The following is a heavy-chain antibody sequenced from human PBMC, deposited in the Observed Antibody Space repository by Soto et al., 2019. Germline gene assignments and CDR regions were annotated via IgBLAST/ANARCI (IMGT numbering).Heavy chain of an antibody. CDR1: GFTFSSNA. D-gene: IGHD6-6*01. J-gene: IGHJ6*02. CDR3: ARGLGMSIAARPSGMDV. CDR2: ISGSGGST. Sequence: GGSLRLSCAASGFTFSSNAMRWVRQAPGKGLEWVSAISGSGGSTYYADSVKGRFTISRDNSKNTLYLQMNSLRAEDTAVYYCARGLGMSIAARPSGMDVWGQGTTVTVSS. V-gene: IGHV3-23*01.